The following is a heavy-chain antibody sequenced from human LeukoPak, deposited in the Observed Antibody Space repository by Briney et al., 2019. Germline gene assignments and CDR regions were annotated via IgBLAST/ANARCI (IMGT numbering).Heavy chain of an antibody. D-gene: IGHD3-22*01. CDR2: ISGSGGST. CDR1: GFSLTSYA. J-gene: IGHJ4*02. Sequence: GGSLRLSCVASGFSLTSYAMTWVRQAPGKGLEWVSAISGSGGSTYYADSVKGRFTISRDNSKNTLYLQMNSLRAEDTAVYYCAKDSGDYYDSSGYYDTGGYFDYWGQGTLVTVSS. V-gene: IGHV3-23*01. CDR3: AKDSGDYYDSSGYYDTGGYFDY.